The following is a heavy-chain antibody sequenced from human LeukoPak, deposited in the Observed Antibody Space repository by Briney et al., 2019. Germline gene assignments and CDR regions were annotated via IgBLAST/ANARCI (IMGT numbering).Heavy chain of an antibody. CDR3: ARCSGSSSWYDRWFDP. CDR2: IHHSGST. J-gene: IGHJ5*02. V-gene: IGHV4-30-2*01. Sequence: SQTLSLACAVSGGSISSGGYSWSWIRQPPGKGLEWIGYIHHSGSTYYNPSLKSRITISVDRSKNQFSLKLSSVTAADTAVYYCARCSGSSSWYDRWFDPWGQGTLVTVSS. CDR1: GGSISSGGYS. D-gene: IGHD6-13*01.